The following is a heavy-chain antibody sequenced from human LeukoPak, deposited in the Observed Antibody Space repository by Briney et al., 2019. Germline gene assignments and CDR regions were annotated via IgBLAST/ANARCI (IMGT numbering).Heavy chain of an antibody. CDR1: GDSISIYY. D-gene: IGHD3-22*01. J-gene: IGHJ5*02. CDR2: IYYSVNT. Sequence: SETLSLTCTVSGDSISIYYWSWIRQPPGKGLEWIGYIYYSVNTDYNPSLKSRVTISVDTSKNQFSLRLNSVTAADTAVYYWARGNYYDPEGFDPWGEGTLLTVSS. V-gene: IGHV4-59*01. CDR3: ARGNYYDPEGFDP.